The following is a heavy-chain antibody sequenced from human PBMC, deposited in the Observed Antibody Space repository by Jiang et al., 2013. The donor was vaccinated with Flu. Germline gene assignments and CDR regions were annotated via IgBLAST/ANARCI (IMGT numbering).Heavy chain of an antibody. V-gene: IGHV4-34*01. D-gene: IGHD2-21*02. CDR2: INHSGST. CDR3: AKTERRDSPYWYFDL. Sequence: LLKPSETLSLTCAVYGGSFSGYYWSWIRQPPGKGLEWIGEINHSGSTNYNPSLKSRVTISVDTSKNQFSLKLSSVTAADTAVYYCAKTERRDSPYWYFDLWGRGTLVTVSS. CDR1: GGSFSGYY. J-gene: IGHJ2*01.